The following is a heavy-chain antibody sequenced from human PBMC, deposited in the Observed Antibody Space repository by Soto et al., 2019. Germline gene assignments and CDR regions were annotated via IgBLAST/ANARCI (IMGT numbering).Heavy chain of an antibody. D-gene: IGHD3-10*01. Sequence: PGESLKISCKGSGYSFTSYWISRVRQMPGKGLEWMGRIDPSDPYTNYSPSFQGHVTISADKSISTAYLQWSSLKASDTAMYYCARHEVTMVRGVIRDYGMDVCGQGTTVTVS. CDR1: GYSFTSYW. CDR3: ARHEVTMVRGVIRDYGMDV. J-gene: IGHJ6*02. CDR2: IDPSDPYT. V-gene: IGHV5-10-1*01.